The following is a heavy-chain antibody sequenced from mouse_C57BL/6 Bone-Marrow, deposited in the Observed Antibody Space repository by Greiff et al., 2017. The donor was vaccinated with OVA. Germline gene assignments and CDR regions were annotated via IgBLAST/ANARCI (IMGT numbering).Heavy chain of an antibody. Sequence: EVMLVESGGDLVKPGGSLKLSCAASGFTFSSYGMSWVRQTPDQRLEWVATIRSGGSYTYYPDSVKGRFTISRDNAKNTLYLQMSSLKAEDTAMYDCARHLVTTPFAYWGQGTLVTVSA. CDR2: IRSGGSYT. J-gene: IGHJ3*01. D-gene: IGHD2-3*01. V-gene: IGHV5-6*01. CDR1: GFTFSSYG. CDR3: ARHLVTTPFAY.